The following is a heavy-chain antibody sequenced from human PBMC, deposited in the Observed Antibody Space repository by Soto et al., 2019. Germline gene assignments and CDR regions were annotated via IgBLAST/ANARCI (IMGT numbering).Heavy chain of an antibody. J-gene: IGHJ6*02. Sequence: EVQLVESGGGLVKPGGSLRLSCAASGFTFSSYSMNWVRQAPGKGLEWVSSISSSSSYIYYAYSVKGRFTISSDNAKNSLYLQMNSLRAEDTAVYYCARVVDYYDPYYYYGMDVWGQGTTVTVSS. D-gene: IGHD3-22*01. CDR3: ARVVDYYDPYYYYGMDV. CDR1: GFTFSSYS. CDR2: ISSSSSYI. V-gene: IGHV3-21*01.